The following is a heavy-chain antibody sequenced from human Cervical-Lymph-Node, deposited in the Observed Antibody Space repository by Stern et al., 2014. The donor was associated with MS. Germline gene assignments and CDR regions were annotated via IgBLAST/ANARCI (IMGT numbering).Heavy chain of an antibody. J-gene: IGHJ4*02. CDR2: ISYDGSNK. CDR3: AKDRQWLTYFFDY. D-gene: IGHD3-22*01. CDR1: GFTFSSFG. Sequence: VQLVESGGGVVQPGRPLRLSCAASGFTFSSFGMHWVRQAPGKGLEWVAVISYDGSNKYYADSVKGRFTISRDNSKNTLYMQMNSLRAEDTAVYYCAKDRQWLTYFFDYWGQGSLVTVS. V-gene: IGHV3-30*18.